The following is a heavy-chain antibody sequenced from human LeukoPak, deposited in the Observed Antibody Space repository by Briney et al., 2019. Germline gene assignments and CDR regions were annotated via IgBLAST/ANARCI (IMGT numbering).Heavy chain of an antibody. CDR1: GGSINNGGYY. Sequence: KASETLSLTCTVSGGSINNGGYYWSWIRQHPGKGLERIGYIYYSGSSYYNPSLRSRVTISVDTSKNHFSLKLSSVTAADTAVYYCARNRDGYNSFDYWGQGTLVTVSS. J-gene: IGHJ4*02. D-gene: IGHD5-24*01. CDR2: IYYSGSS. CDR3: ARNRDGYNSFDY. V-gene: IGHV4-31*03.